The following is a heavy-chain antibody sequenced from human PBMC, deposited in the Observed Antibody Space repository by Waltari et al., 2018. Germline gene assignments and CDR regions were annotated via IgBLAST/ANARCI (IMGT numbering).Heavy chain of an antibody. CDR2: ISPYNGNT. CDR1: GFPFITYG. CDR3: ARSVNSIVVVPGC. V-gene: IGHV1-18*01. D-gene: IGHD3-22*01. J-gene: IGHJ4*02. Sequence: QIHLVQSGAEVKRPGASVTVSCKASGFPFITYGITWVRQAPGQGLEWMGWISPYNGNTKNAQKFQGRLEMTTDTSTSAAYMDVGSRRSDDTAVYYGARSVNSIVVVPGCWGQGTLVTVAA.